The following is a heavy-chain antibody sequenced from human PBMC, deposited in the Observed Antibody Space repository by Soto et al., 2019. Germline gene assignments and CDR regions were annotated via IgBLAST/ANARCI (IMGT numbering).Heavy chain of an antibody. D-gene: IGHD1-1*01. V-gene: IGHV4-61*01. CDR1: GGSVSSGSYY. CDR2: IYYSGST. J-gene: IGHJ4*02. Sequence: QVQLQESGPGLVKPSETLSLTCTVSGGSVSSGSYYWNWIRQPPGKGLEWIGYIYYSGSTNYNPSLKSRVTISVDTSKNQFSLKLSSVTAADTAVYFCARDSQLEPPTRSGFDYWGQGTLVTVSS. CDR3: ARDSQLEPPTRSGFDY.